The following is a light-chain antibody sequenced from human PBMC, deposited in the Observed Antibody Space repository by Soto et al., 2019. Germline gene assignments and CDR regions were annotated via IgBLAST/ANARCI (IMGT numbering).Light chain of an antibody. CDR3: QQRSNWPLT. CDR2: DAS. CDR1: QTVRNNY. J-gene: IGKJ4*01. Sequence: IVLTQSPATLSSSPGERATLSCRASQTVRNNYLAWYQQKPGQAPRLLIYDASNRATGIPARFSGSGSGTDFTLTISSLEPEDVAVYYCQQRSNWPLTFGGGTKVDIK. V-gene: IGKV3-11*01.